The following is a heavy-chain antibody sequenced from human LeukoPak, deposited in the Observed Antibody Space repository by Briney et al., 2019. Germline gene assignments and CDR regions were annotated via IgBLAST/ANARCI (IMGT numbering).Heavy chain of an antibody. CDR3: AREKTRGGFDY. J-gene: IGHJ4*02. CDR2: VYHSGIT. Sequence: SETLSLTCTVSGGSITNTNYYWAWIRQPPGEGLEWIGSVYHSGITYYTPSLKSRVTISVDTSKNQFSLKLSSVTAADTAVYYCAREKTRGGFDYWGQGTLVTVSS. V-gene: IGHV4-39*07. D-gene: IGHD3-16*01. CDR1: GGSITNTNYY.